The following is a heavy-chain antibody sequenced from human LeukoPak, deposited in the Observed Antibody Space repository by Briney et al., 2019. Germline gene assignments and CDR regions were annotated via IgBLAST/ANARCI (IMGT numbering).Heavy chain of an antibody. CDR2: ISTYNGNT. Sequence: ASVKVSCKASGSTFTSYGISWVRQAPGQGLEWMGWISTYNGNTNFAQKLQGRVTMTTDTSTSTAYMGLRSLRSDDTAVYYCVRDGDIVVVPPAIPGIGLPDYWGQGILVTVSS. D-gene: IGHD2-2*02. J-gene: IGHJ4*02. V-gene: IGHV1-18*01. CDR3: VRDGDIVVVPPAIPGIGLPDY. CDR1: GSTFTSYG.